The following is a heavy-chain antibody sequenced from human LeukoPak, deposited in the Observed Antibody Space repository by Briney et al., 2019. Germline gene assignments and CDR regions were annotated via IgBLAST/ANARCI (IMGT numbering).Heavy chain of an antibody. V-gene: IGHV4-39*07. CDR3: ARGGGSFDC. J-gene: IGHJ4*02. Sequence: SETLSLTCTVSGGSISSSSYYWGWIRQPPGKGLEWIGTIYYSGSTYYNPSLKSRVTISVDTSKNQFSLEMSSVTAADTAVYYCARGGGSFDCWGQGTLVTVSS. CDR2: IYYSGST. CDR1: GGSISSSSYY. D-gene: IGHD6-25*01.